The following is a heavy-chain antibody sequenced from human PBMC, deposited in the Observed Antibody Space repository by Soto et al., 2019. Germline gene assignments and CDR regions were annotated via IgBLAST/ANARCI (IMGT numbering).Heavy chain of an antibody. CDR1: GLTFTTYW. CDR3: TRNRDKFDT. V-gene: IGHV3-7*01. Sequence: PGGSLRLSCVASGLTFTTYWMTWVRQAPGKGLEWVANIKQDGSEKYYVDSVKGRFTISRDDAENSLYLQMNNLRAEDTAVYYCTRNRDKFDTWGQGTPVTVYS. CDR2: IKQDGSEK. J-gene: IGHJ5*02.